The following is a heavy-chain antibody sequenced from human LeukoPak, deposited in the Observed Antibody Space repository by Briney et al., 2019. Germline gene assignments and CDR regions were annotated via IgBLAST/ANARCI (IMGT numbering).Heavy chain of an antibody. V-gene: IGHV1-46*01. Sequence: ASVKVSCKASGYTFTSYYMDWVRQAPGQGLEWMGIINPSGGSTSYAQKFQGRVTMTRDMSTSTVYMELSSLRSEDTAVYYCAREVLGYCSGGSCYATHYYYMDVWGKGTTVTISS. CDR2: INPSGGST. CDR3: AREVLGYCSGGSCYATHYYYMDV. CDR1: GYTFTSYY. J-gene: IGHJ6*03. D-gene: IGHD2-15*01.